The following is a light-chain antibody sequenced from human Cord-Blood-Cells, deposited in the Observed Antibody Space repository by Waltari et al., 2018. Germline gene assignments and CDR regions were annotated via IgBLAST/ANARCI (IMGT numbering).Light chain of an antibody. Sequence: IQMTQSPSTLSASVGDRVTITCRASQSISSWLAWYQQKPGKAPKLLIYKASSLESGVPSRFSGSGSGTEFTLTNSSLQPDDFATYYCQQYNSYSYTFGQGTKLEIK. CDR1: QSISSW. J-gene: IGKJ2*01. CDR2: KAS. CDR3: QQYNSYSYT. V-gene: IGKV1-5*03.